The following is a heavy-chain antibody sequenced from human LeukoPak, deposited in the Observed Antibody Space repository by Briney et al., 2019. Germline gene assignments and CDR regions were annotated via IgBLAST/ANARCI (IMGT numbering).Heavy chain of an antibody. J-gene: IGHJ5*02. CDR2: IRSNSDGGTI. CDR3: ATDFYDST. D-gene: IGHD3-22*01. Sequence: PGVSLRLSCAASGFTFRNAWMNWVRQAPRAAREGVGRIRSNSDGGTIDYAAPVKGRFTLSRDDSKTTLYLQMNSLQTEDTAVYYCATDFYDSTWGQGTLVTVSS. CDR1: GFTFRNAW. V-gene: IGHV3-15*07.